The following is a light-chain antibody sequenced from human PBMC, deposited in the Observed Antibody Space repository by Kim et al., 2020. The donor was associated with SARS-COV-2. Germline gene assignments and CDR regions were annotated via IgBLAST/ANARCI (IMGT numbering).Light chain of an antibody. V-gene: IGLV2-8*01. CDR2: EVS. Sequence: QSALTQPPSASGSPGQSVTISCTGTSSDVGGYNYVSWYQQHPGKAPKLMIYEVSKRPSGVPDRFSGSKSGNTASLTVSGLQAEDEADYYCSSYADSVVFGGGTQLTVL. CDR1: SSDVGGYNY. J-gene: IGLJ2*01. CDR3: SSYADSVV.